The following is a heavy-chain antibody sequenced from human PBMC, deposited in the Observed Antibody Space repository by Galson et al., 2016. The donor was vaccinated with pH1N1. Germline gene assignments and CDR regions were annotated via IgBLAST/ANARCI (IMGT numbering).Heavy chain of an antibody. V-gene: IGHV1-18*01. D-gene: IGHD5-12*01. CDR1: GYTFTSFG. Sequence: SVKVSCKASGYTFTSFGITWVRQAPGQGLEWMGGIGAYNGHTNYAQKVQGRVTMTADTSTSTAYMELRSLRSDDTAVYYCAREGYSHSDTYYFGMDVWGQGTTVTVSS. CDR2: IGAYNGHT. J-gene: IGHJ6*02. CDR3: AREGYSHSDTYYFGMDV.